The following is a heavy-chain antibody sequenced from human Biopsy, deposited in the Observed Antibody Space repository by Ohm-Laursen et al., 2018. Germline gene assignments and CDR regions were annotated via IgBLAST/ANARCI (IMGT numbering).Heavy chain of an antibody. D-gene: IGHD2-15*01. CDR3: ARDTRSSPYSMDV. J-gene: IGHJ6*02. CDR2: ISGGGNI. Sequence: SLTLSCAATGFSFTDYNMRWIRQAPGRGLEWVSYISGGGNIYYGDSMKGRVTISRDNAKNSLYLQMHSLSAEDTAVYYCARDTRSSPYSMDVWGQGTTVTVSS. CDR1: GFSFTDYN. V-gene: IGHV3-11*01.